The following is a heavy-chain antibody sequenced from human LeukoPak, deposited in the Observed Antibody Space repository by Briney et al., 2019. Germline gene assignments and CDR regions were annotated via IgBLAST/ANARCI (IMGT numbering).Heavy chain of an antibody. Sequence: GESLKISCKGSGYTFTGYYMHWVRQAPGQGLEWMGWINPNSGGTNYAQKFQGRVTMTRDTSISTAYMELSRLRSDDTAVYYCARDLSYSSSWAPFDYWGQGTLVTVSS. V-gene: IGHV1-2*02. D-gene: IGHD6-13*01. CDR2: INPNSGGT. CDR1: GYTFTGYY. J-gene: IGHJ4*02. CDR3: ARDLSYSSSWAPFDY.